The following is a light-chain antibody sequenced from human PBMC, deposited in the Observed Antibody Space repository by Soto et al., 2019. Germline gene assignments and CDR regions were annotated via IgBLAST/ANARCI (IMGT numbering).Light chain of an antibody. CDR2: GAS. V-gene: IGKV3-20*01. Sequence: EIVLTQSPGTLSLSPGERATLSFRASQSVSSSYFAWYQQTPGQAPRLLIYGASSRATGIPDRFSGSGSGTDFTLTISRLEPEYFAVYYCQQYGSSPITFGQGTRLEIK. CDR3: QQYGSSPIT. J-gene: IGKJ5*01. CDR1: QSVSSSY.